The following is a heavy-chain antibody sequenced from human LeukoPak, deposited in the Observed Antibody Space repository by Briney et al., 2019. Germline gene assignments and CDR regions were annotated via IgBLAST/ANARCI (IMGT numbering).Heavy chain of an antibody. V-gene: IGHV3-48*04. CDR2: ISSSSSTI. J-gene: IGHJ4*02. CDR3: ARLTLDNSGSYSFDY. Sequence: QTGGSLRLSCAASGFTFSSYSMNWVRHAPGKGLEWVSYISSSSSTIYHADSVKGRFTISRDNAKNSLYLQMNSLRAEDTAVYYCARLTLDNSGSYSFDYWGQGTLVTVSS. CDR1: GFTFSSYS. D-gene: IGHD1-26*01.